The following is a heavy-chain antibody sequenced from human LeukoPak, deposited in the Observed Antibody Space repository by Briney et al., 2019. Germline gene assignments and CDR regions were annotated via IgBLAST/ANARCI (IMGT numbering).Heavy chain of an antibody. Sequence: SETLSLTCTVSGGSISSSSYYWDWIRQPPGKGLEWIGTIYYSGSTYYNPSLKSRVTISVDTSKNQFSLKLSSVTAADTAVYYCARGGYYYDSSGYPGGVDYWGQGTLVTVSS. CDR1: GGSISSSSYY. V-gene: IGHV4-39*07. CDR2: IYYSGST. J-gene: IGHJ4*02. CDR3: ARGGYYYDSSGYPGGVDY. D-gene: IGHD3-22*01.